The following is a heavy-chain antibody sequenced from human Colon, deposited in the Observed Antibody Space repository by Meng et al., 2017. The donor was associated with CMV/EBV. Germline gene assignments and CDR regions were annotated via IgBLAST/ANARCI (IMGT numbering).Heavy chain of an antibody. CDR2: IYDTGRT. CDR1: GFSVRNNY. Sequence: GESLKISCAASGFSVRNNYVSWVRQGPGKGLEWVSVIYDTGRTYYADSVKGRFTVSRDESKNTVFLQMNNLRAEDTAVYYCARNRLECGGDCYFADSWGQGTTVTVSS. V-gene: IGHV3-66*01. D-gene: IGHD2-21*02. J-gene: IGHJ6*02. CDR3: ARNRLECGGDCYFADS.